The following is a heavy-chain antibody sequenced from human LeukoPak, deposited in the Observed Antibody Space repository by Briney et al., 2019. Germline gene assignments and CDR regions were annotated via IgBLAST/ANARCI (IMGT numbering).Heavy chain of an antibody. CDR3: ARLQTPYSSSDGFDY. Sequence: PGESLKISCEGSGYSFTSYWIGWVRQMPGKGLEWMGIIYPGDSDTRYSPSFQGQVTISADKSISTAYLQWSSLKASDTAMYYCARLQTPYSSSDGFDYWGQGTLVTVSS. D-gene: IGHD6-6*01. J-gene: IGHJ4*02. CDR2: IYPGDSDT. V-gene: IGHV5-51*01. CDR1: GYSFTSYW.